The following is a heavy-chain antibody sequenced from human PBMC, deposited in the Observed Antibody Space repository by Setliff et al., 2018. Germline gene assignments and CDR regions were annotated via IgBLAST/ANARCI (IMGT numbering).Heavy chain of an antibody. CDR2: VYYSGTT. J-gene: IGHJ2*01. Sequence: SETLSLTCTVSDFSVGSVYYWGWIRQSPGKGLEWIASVYYSGTTYYNPSLESRVTMSVDTSKNQFSLNLSSVSAADTAVYYCARTFTGRYFDLWGRGTLVTVSS. CDR3: ARTFTGRYFDL. V-gene: IGHV4-38-2*02. CDR1: DFSVGSVYY.